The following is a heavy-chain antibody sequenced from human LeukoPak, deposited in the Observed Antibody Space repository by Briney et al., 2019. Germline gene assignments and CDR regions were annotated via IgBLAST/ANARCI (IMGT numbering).Heavy chain of an antibody. CDR1: GFTFSSYE. CDR2: ISSSGSTI. J-gene: IGHJ4*02. V-gene: IGHV3-48*03. CDR3: ATFSSTFVYYFDY. D-gene: IGHD2-2*01. Sequence: GGSLRLSCAASGFTFSSYEMNWVRQAPGKGLEWVSYISSSGSTIYYADSVKGRFTISRDNAKNSLYLQMNSLRAEDTAVYYCATFSSTFVYYFDYWGQGTLVTVSS.